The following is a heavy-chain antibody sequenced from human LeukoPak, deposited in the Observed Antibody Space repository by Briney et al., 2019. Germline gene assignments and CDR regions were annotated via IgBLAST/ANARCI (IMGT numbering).Heavy chain of an antibody. V-gene: IGHV3-23*01. Sequence: GGSLRLSCAASGFTFSSYGMSWVRQAPGKGLEWVSTFSGSGYSTYYADSVKGRFTISRDSSKNTLYLQMNSLRAEDTAVYYCAKGGSSSWDYFDYWGQGTLVTVSS. D-gene: IGHD6-19*01. J-gene: IGHJ4*02. CDR2: FSGSGYST. CDR3: AKGGSSSWDYFDY. CDR1: GFTFSSYG.